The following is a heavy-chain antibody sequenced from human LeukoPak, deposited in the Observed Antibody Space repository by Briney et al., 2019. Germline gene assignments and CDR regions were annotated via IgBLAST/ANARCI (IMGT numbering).Heavy chain of an antibody. Sequence: SETLSLTCAVYGGSFSGYYWSWIRQPPGKGLEWIGEINHSGSTNYNPFLKSRVTMSLDTSKNQFSLKLSSVTAADTAVYYCARGYPPDYWGQGTLVTVSS. CDR2: INHSGST. V-gene: IGHV4-34*01. CDR3: ARGYPPDY. J-gene: IGHJ4*02. CDR1: GGSFSGYY.